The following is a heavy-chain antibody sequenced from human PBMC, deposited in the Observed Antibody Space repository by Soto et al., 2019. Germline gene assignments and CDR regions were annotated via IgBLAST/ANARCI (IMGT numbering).Heavy chain of an antibody. CDR3: ARVRRYTSRPDAFDI. V-gene: IGHV4-59*01. D-gene: IGHD6-13*01. J-gene: IGHJ3*02. CDR2: IDYSGST. Sequence: SETLSLTCTVSGGSISSYYWSWIRQPPGKGLECIGYIDYSGSTNYNPSLKSRVTISVDTSNNQFSLKLSSVTAADTAVYYCARVRRYTSRPDAFDIWGQGTMVTVSS. CDR1: GGSISSYY.